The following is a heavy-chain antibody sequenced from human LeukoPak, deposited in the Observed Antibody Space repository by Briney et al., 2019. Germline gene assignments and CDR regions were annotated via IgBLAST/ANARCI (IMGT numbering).Heavy chain of an antibody. J-gene: IGHJ4*02. CDR2: IYSGGST. CDR1: GFTVSSNY. V-gene: IGHV3-53*01. Sequence: GGSLRLSCAASGFTVSSNYMSWVRQAPGKGLEWVSVIYSGGSTYYADSVKGRFTISRDDAKNSLYLQMNSLRAEDTAVYYCARQKYYYDSSGYGAFDYWGQGTLVTVSS. D-gene: IGHD3-22*01. CDR3: ARQKYYYDSSGYGAFDY.